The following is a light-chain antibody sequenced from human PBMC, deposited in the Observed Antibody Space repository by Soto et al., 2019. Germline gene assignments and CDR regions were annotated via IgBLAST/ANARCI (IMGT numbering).Light chain of an antibody. Sequence: QSVLTQPPSVSEAPRQRVTISCSGSNSNIGNNEVSWYQQLPGKAPKLLIFYNDLLPSGVSDRFSGSKSGTSASLAISGLQSEDEADYYCASWADSLTVYVFGTGTKLTVL. J-gene: IGLJ1*01. CDR1: NSNIGNNE. V-gene: IGLV1-36*01. CDR2: YND. CDR3: ASWADSLTVYV.